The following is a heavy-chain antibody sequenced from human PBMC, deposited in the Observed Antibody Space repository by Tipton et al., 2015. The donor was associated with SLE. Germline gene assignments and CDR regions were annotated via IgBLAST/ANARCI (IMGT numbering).Heavy chain of an antibody. CDR3: ARGHTAMVGSLYYYGMDV. CDR2: IYHSGST. V-gene: IGHV4-38-2*01. CDR1: GYSISSGYY. J-gene: IGHJ6*02. Sequence: LRLSCAVSGYSISSGYYWGWIRQPPGKGLEWIGSIYHSGSTYYNPSLKSRVTISVDMSKKQFSLKLSSVTAADTAVYYCARGHTAMVGSLYYYGMDVWGQGTTVTVSS. D-gene: IGHD5-18*01.